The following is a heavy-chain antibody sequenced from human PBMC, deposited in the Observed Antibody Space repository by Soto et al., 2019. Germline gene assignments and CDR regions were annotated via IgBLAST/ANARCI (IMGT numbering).Heavy chain of an antibody. V-gene: IGHV1-8*01. CDR1: GYTFTSYD. D-gene: IGHD3-10*01. CDR2: MNPNSGNT. Sequence: ASVKVSCKASGYTFTSYDINWVRQATGQGLEWMGWMNPNSGNTGYAQKFQGRVTMTRNTSISTAYMELSSLRSEEPAVYYCARVGVHLVPDYYGSGSYHTYYYYMDVWGKGTTVTVSS. J-gene: IGHJ6*03. CDR3: ARVGVHLVPDYYGSGSYHTYYYYMDV.